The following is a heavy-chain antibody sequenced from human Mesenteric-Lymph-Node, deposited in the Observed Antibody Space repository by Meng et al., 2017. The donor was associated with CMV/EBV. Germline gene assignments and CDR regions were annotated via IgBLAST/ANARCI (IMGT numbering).Heavy chain of an antibody. Sequence: GESLKISCAASGFTFTSYTMNWVRQAPGKGLEWLSYISTGSGTIYYADSVKGRFTISRDNAKNSLYLHMNSLRGEDTAVYYCAKDHGYCSSTSCYTFDPWGQGTLVTVSS. V-gene: IGHV3-48*04. CDR2: ISTGSGTI. CDR3: AKDHGYCSSTSCYTFDP. J-gene: IGHJ5*02. CDR1: GFTFTSYT. D-gene: IGHD2-2*02.